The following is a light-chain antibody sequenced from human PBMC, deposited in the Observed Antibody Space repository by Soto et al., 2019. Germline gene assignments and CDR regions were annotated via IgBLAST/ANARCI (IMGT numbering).Light chain of an antibody. CDR1: QSVSNY. Sequence: EIVLTQSPATLSLSPGERATLSCRARQSVSNYLAWYQHKPGQAPRLLIYDASTRATGIPARFSGSGSGTDFTLTISSLESEDSAVYYCQQRSDWPSISFGQGTRLEIK. V-gene: IGKV3-11*01. CDR2: DAS. CDR3: QQRSDWPSIS. J-gene: IGKJ5*01.